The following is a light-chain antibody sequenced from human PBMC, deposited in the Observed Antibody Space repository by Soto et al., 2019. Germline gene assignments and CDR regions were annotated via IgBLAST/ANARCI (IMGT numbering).Light chain of an antibody. CDR3: QQLRMYPPT. J-gene: IGKJ4*01. CDR2: AAS. Sequence: DIQVTQSPSILSASVGDRVTISCRASQDIAIYLAWYKQKPGGAPKLLIYAASTLYGGVPSRVRGSGSGTDFALTITSLQAEDFATYYCQQLRMYPPTFGGGAKVDIK. CDR1: QDIAIY. V-gene: IGKV1-9*01.